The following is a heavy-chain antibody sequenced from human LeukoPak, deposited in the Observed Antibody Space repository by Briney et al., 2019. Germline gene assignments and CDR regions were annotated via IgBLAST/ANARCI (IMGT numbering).Heavy chain of an antibody. CDR1: GFTFNSYG. D-gene: IGHD3-22*01. CDR3: AKEDYDSSGYFDY. Sequence: GGSLRLSCAASGFTFNSYGMHWVRQAPGKGLEWVAVISYDGSNKYYADSVKGRFTISRDNSKNTLYLQMNSLRAEDTAVYYCAKEDYDSSGYFDYWGQGTLVTVSS. J-gene: IGHJ4*02. CDR2: ISYDGSNK. V-gene: IGHV3-30*18.